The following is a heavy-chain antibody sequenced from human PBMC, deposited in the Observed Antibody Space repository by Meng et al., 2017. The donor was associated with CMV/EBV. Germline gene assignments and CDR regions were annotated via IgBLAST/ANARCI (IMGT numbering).Heavy chain of an antibody. V-gene: IGHV1-45*02. CDR3: ARDRNWNYYEISANLDY. CDR1: GYTFTYRY. Sequence: SVKVSCKASGYTFTYRYLHWVRQAPGQALEWMGWITPFNGNTNYAQKFQDRVTITRDRSMSTAYMELSSLRSEDTAMYYCARDRNWNYYEISANLDYWGQGTLVTVSS. J-gene: IGHJ4*02. CDR2: ITPFNGNT. D-gene: IGHD1-7*01.